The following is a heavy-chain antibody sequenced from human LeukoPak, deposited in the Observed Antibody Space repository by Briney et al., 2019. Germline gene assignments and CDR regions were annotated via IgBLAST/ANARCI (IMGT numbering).Heavy chain of an antibody. CDR1: GGSISSSSYY. CDR2: IYYSGST. CDR3: AKEAHYDILTAPAY. D-gene: IGHD3-9*01. V-gene: IGHV4-39*07. J-gene: IGHJ4*02. Sequence: PSETLSLTCTVSGGSISSSSYYWGWIRQPPGKGLEWIGSIYYSGSTYYNPSLKSRVTISVDTSKNQFSLKLSSVTAADTAVYYCAKEAHYDILTAPAYWGQGTLVTVSS.